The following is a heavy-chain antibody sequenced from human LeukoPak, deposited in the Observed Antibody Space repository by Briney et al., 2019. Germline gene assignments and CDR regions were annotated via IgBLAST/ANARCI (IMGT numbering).Heavy chain of an antibody. D-gene: IGHD6-13*01. Sequence: SSVTVSCKASGGTFSSYAISLLRQDPGPGLEWMGGIIPIFGTANYAQKLQGRVTMTTDTSTSTAYMELRSLRSDDTAVYYCARAEVYSSSWLDYWGQGTLVTVSS. CDR1: GGTFSSYA. CDR2: IIPIFGTA. CDR3: ARAEVYSSSWLDY. J-gene: IGHJ4*02. V-gene: IGHV1-69*05.